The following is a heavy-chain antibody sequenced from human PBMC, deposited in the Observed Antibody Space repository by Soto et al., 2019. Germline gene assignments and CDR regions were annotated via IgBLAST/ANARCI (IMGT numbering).Heavy chain of an antibody. CDR1: GFSLSTSGVG. J-gene: IGHJ3*02. D-gene: IGHD3-16*02. V-gene: IGHV2-5*02. CDR3: AHRNSTDDYVWGSYRLEAGWGDDAFDI. Sequence: QITLMESGPTLVKPTQPLTLTCTFSGFSLSTSGVGVGWIRQPPGKALEWLALIYWDDDKRYSPSLKSRLTITKDTPKNQVVLTMTNMDPVDTATYYCAHRNSTDDYVWGSYRLEAGWGDDAFDIWGQGTMVTVSS. CDR2: IYWDDDK.